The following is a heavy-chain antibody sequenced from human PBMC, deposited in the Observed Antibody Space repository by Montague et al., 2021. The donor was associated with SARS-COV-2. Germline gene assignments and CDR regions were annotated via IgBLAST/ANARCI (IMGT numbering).Heavy chain of an antibody. CDR3: ARPGSGYSYGSGAFDY. J-gene: IGHJ4*02. CDR2: IYYTENT. Sequence: SETLSLTCTVSGGSISNSIYYWDWIRQPPGKGLEWIGSIYYTENTXYNPSLKSRVTISIDTSKNQFSLKLGSVTAADTAVYYCARPGSGYSYGSGAFDYWGQGTLVTVSS. CDR1: GGSISNSIYY. V-gene: IGHV4-39*01. D-gene: IGHD5-18*01.